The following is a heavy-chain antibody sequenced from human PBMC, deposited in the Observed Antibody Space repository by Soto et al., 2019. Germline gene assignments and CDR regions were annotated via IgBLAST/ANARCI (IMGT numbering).Heavy chain of an antibody. CDR1: GFTFSSYW. CDR2: IKQDGSEK. J-gene: IGHJ4*02. Sequence: EVQLVESGGGLVQPGGSLRLCCAASGFTFSSYWMSWVRQAPGKGLEWVANIKQDGSEKYYVDSVKGRFTISRDNAKNSLYLQMNSLRAEDTAVYYCAREIAGVVVVAATYFDYWGQGTLVTVSS. CDR3: AREIAGVVVVAATYFDY. D-gene: IGHD2-15*01. V-gene: IGHV3-7*01.